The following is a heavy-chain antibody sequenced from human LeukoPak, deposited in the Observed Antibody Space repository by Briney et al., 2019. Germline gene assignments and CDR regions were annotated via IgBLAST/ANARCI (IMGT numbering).Heavy chain of an antibody. CDR2: IYHSGST. CDR3: ARTVGYSYGSFDY. CDR1: GYSISNGYY. J-gene: IGHJ4*02. Sequence: SETLSLTCTVSGYSISNGYYWGWIRQPPGKGLEWIGSIYHSGSTYYHPSLKSRVTISVDTSKNQFSLKLSSVTAADTAVYYCARTVGYSYGSFDYWGQGTLVTVSS. V-gene: IGHV4-38-2*02. D-gene: IGHD5-18*01.